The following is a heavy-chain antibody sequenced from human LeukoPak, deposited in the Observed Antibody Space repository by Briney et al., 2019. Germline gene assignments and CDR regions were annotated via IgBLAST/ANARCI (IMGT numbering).Heavy chain of an antibody. V-gene: IGHV4-59*08. D-gene: IGHD3-22*01. Sequence: PSETLSLTCTVSGGSISSYYWSWIRQPPGKGLEWIGYIYYSGSSNYNPSLKSRVTISVDTSKNQFSLKLSSVTAADTAVYYCARHMWAYYYDSSLGYWGQGTLVTVSS. CDR2: IYYSGSS. CDR1: GGSISSYY. CDR3: ARHMWAYYYDSSLGY. J-gene: IGHJ4*02.